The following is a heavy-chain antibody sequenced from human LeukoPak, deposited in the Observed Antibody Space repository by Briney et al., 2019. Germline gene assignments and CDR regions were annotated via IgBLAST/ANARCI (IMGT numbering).Heavy chain of an antibody. J-gene: IGHJ4*02. CDR3: AKDRANAWSSDY. CDR1: GFTFSNYA. Sequence: GGSLRLSCAASGFTFSNYAMYWVRQAPGKGLAWVAFTTYDGSDKYYADSVKGRFTTSRDNSKNTLYLQMNSLRAEDTAVYYCAKDRANAWSSDYWGQGTLVTVSS. D-gene: IGHD3-10*01. V-gene: IGHV3-30*02. CDR2: TTYDGSDK.